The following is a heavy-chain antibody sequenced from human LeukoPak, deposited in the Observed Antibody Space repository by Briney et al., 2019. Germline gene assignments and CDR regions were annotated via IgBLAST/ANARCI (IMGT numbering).Heavy chain of an antibody. CDR2: IYTSGST. V-gene: IGHV4-4*07. CDR3: ASRNYYGSGSGFDP. Sequence: SETLSLTCTVSGGSISSYYWSWIRQPAGKGLEWIGRIYTSGSTNYNPSLKRRVTISVDTSKNQFSLKLSSVTAADTAVYYCASRNYYGSGSGFDPWGQGTLVTVSS. CDR1: GGSISSYY. D-gene: IGHD3-10*01. J-gene: IGHJ5*02.